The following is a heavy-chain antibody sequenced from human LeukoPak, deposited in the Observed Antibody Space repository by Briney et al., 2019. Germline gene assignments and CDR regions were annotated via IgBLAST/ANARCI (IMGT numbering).Heavy chain of an antibody. CDR2: ISAYNGNT. CDR1: GYTFTSYG. J-gene: IGHJ3*02. Sequence: ASVKVSCKASGYTFTSYGISWVRQAPGQGLEWMGWISAYNGNTNYAQKLQGRVTMTTDTSTSTAYMELSRLRSDDTAVYYCARTEGADYYDSSGYYGRDAFDIWGQGTIVTVSS. D-gene: IGHD3-22*01. V-gene: IGHV1-18*01. CDR3: ARTEGADYYDSSGYYGRDAFDI.